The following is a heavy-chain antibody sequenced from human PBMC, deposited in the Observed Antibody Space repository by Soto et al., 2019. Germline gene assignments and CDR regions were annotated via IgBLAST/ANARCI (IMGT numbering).Heavy chain of an antibody. CDR3: ARGRSSTRKFDY. J-gene: IGHJ4*02. Sequence: PSETLSLTCTVSGGSVSSGRYYWSWIRQPPGKGLEWIGYIYYSGSTNYNPSLKSRVTISVDTSKNQFSLKLSSVTAADTAVYYCARGRSSTRKFDYWGQGTLVTVSS. CDR2: IYYSGST. V-gene: IGHV4-61*01. D-gene: IGHD2-2*01. CDR1: GGSVSSGRYY.